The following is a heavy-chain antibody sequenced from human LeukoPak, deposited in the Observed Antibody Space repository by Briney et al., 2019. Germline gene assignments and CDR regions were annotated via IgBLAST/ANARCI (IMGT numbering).Heavy chain of an antibody. J-gene: IGHJ6*04. D-gene: IGHD5-18*01. CDR2: FDPEEGET. V-gene: IGHV1-24*01. CDR3: ATGHTQLWLGSEDYYGMDV. CDR1: GCTLTEIS. Sequence: ASVKVSCKVSGCTLTEISMHWVRQAPGKGLEWMGGFDPEEGETIYAQKFQGRVTMTEDTSTDTAYMELSSLRSEDTAVYYCATGHTQLWLGSEDYYGMDVWGKGTTVTVSS.